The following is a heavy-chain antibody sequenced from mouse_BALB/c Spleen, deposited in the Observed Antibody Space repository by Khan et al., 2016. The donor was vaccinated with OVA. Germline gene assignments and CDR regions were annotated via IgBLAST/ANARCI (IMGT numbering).Heavy chain of an antibody. CDR3: ARGGSSGPAWFTY. CDR1: GYSITNGYF. V-gene: IGHV3-6*02. D-gene: IGHD3-1*01. Sequence: EVQLQESGPGLVKPSQSLSLTCSVTGYSITNGYFWNWIRQFPENNLEWMGYIRYDGNTNYNPSLKNRISITRDTSKNQFFLNLNSVTPEDTATXYCARGGSSGPAWFTYWGQGTLVTVSA. J-gene: IGHJ3*01. CDR2: IRYDGNT.